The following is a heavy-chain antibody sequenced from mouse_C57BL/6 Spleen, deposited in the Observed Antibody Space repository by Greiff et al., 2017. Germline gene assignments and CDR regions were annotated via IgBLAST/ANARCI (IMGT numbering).Heavy chain of an antibody. J-gene: IGHJ4*01. D-gene: IGHD2-3*01. CDR3: AREELIYDGYYLYAMEY. V-gene: IGHV2-2*01. Sequence: QVQLQQSGPGLVQPSQSLSITCTVSGFSLTSYGVHWVRQSPGKGLEWLGVLWSGGSTDYNAAFISILSISKDTSTCHVFFQLHSLQADYTSIYFCAREELIYDGYYLYAMEYRGEGDSDSV. CDR1: GFSLTSYG. CDR2: LWSGGST.